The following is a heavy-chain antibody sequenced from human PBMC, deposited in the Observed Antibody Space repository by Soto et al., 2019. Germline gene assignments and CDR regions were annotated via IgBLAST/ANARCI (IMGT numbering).Heavy chain of an antibody. CDR2: IWYDGSNK. Sequence: GGSLRLSCAASGFTFSSYGMHWVRQAPGKGLEWVAVIWYDGSNKYYADSVKGRFTISRDNSKNTLYLQMNSLRAEDTAVYYCARDPDYGDYRFDYWGQGTLVTVSS. CDR3: ARDPDYGDYRFDY. V-gene: IGHV3-33*01. CDR1: GFTFSSYG. D-gene: IGHD4-17*01. J-gene: IGHJ4*02.